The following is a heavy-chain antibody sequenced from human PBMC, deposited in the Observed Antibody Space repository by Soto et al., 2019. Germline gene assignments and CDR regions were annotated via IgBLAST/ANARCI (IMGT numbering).Heavy chain of an antibody. CDR1: GTSIVSGDYY. V-gene: IGHV4-31*02. CDR2: IYYSGGT. Sequence: SATLSLTCTVSGTSIVSGDYYWTWIRQHPGKGLEWIGYIYYSGGTYYNPSLKSRVTISVDTSKNQFSLELSSVTAADTAVYYCASIYDSSGYYYGNNWFDPWGQGTLVTVS. D-gene: IGHD3-22*01. J-gene: IGHJ5*02. CDR3: ASIYDSSGYYYGNNWFDP.